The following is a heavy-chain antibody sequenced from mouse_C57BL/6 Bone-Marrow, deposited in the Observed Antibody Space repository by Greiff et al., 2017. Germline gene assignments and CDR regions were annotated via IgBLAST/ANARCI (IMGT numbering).Heavy chain of an antibody. Sequence: DVKLVESGGGLVKPGGSLKLSCAASGFTFSDYGMHWVRQAPEKGLEWVAYISSGSSTIYYADTVKGRFTISRDNAKNTLFLQMTSLRSEDTAMYYCARGRGNYLFAYWGQGTLVTVSA. J-gene: IGHJ3*01. V-gene: IGHV5-17*01. CDR3: ARGRGNYLFAY. CDR1: GFTFSDYG. D-gene: IGHD2-1*01. CDR2: ISSGSSTI.